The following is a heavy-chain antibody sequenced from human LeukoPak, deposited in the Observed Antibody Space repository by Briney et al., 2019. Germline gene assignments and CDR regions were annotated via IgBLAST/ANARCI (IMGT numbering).Heavy chain of an antibody. CDR1: GGSISNYY. J-gene: IGHJ4*02. CDR2: IYYSGST. Sequence: SETLSLTCTVSGGSISNYYWSWIRQPPGKGLEWIGYIYYSGSTNYNPSLKSRVTISVDTSKNQFSLKLSSVTATDTAVYYCARRHVQYTSSSDPYYFDYWGQGTLVTVSS. V-gene: IGHV4-59*01. D-gene: IGHD6-6*01. CDR3: ARRHVQYTSSSDPYYFDY.